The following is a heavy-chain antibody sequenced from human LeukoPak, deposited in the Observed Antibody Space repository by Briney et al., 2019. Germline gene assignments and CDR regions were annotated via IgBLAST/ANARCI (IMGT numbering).Heavy chain of an antibody. J-gene: IGHJ2*01. CDR3: ARFRGYYDSSGYYYVRGWYFDL. CDR1: GYSISSGYY. V-gene: IGHV4-38-2*01. D-gene: IGHD3-22*01. CDR2: IYHSGST. Sequence: SETLSLTCAVSGYSISSGYYWGWIRHPPGKGLEWIGSIYHSGSTYYNPSLKSRVTISVDTSKNQFSLKLSSVTAADTAVYYCARFRGYYDSSGYYYVRGWYFDLWGRGTLVTVSS.